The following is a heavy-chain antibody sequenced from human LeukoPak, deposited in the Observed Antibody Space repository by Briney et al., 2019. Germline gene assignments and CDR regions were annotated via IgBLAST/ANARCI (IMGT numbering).Heavy chain of an antibody. Sequence: ASVKVSFKASGYTFTGYYMHWMRQAPGPGLEWMGWINTNSGGTNYAQKFQGRVTMTRDTSISTAYMELSRLRSDDTAVYYCARDPHVAVRWLLQTPHIDYGGQGTLVTVSS. CDR2: INTNSGGT. V-gene: IGHV1-2*02. CDR1: GYTFTGYY. J-gene: IGHJ4*02. D-gene: IGHD5-24*01. CDR3: ARDPHVAVRWLLQTPHIDY.